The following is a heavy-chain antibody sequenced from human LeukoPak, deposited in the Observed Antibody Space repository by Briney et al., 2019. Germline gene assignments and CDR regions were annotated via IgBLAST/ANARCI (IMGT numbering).Heavy chain of an antibody. CDR3: ARLELLNWFDP. Sequence: ASVKVSCKASGYTFTGYYMHWVRQAPGQGLEWMGWINPNSGNTGYAQKFQGRVTMTRNTSISTAYMELSSLRSEDTAVYYCARLELLNWFDPWGQGTLVTVSS. CDR2: INPNSGNT. J-gene: IGHJ5*02. D-gene: IGHD3-10*01. V-gene: IGHV1-8*02. CDR1: GYTFTGYY.